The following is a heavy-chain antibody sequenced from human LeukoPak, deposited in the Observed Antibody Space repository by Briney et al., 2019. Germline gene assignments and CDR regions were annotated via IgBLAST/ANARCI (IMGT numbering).Heavy chain of an antibody. CDR1: GGSFSGYY. Sequence: PSETLSLTCAVYGGSFSGYYWSWIRQPPGKGLEWIGEINHSGSTNYNPSLKSRVTISVDTSKNQFSLKLSSVTAADTAVYYCATGPWVAFGSYAAIHYYWGQGTLVTVSS. D-gene: IGHD3-16*01. J-gene: IGHJ4*02. CDR2: INHSGST. V-gene: IGHV4-34*01. CDR3: ATGPWVAFGSYAAIHYY.